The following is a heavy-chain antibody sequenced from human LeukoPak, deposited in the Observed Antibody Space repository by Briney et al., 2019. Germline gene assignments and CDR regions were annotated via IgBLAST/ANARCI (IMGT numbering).Heavy chain of an antibody. D-gene: IGHD6-13*01. CDR2: ISAYNGNT. CDR1: GYTFTSYG. J-gene: IGHJ6*03. V-gene: IGHV1-18*01. CDR3: ARVLSVAADYYYYHMDV. Sequence: GASVKVSCKASGYTFTSYGISWVRQAPGQGLEWMGWISAYNGNTNYAQKLQGRVTMTTDTSTSTAYMELRSLRSDDTAVYYCARVLSVAADYYYYHMDVWGKGTTVTVSS.